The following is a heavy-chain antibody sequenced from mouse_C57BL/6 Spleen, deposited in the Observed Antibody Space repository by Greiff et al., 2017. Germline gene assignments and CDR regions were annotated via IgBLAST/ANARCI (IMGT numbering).Heavy chain of an antibody. CDR2: ISYDGSN. CDR1: GYSITSGYY. D-gene: IGHD1-1*01. J-gene: IGHJ4*01. CDR3: ARDYGRNYYAMDY. Sequence: EVKLQESGPGLVKPSQSLSLTCSVTGYSITSGYYWNWIRQFPGNKLEWMGYISYDGSNNYNPSLKNRISITRDTSKNQFFRKLNSVTTEDTATYYCARDYGRNYYAMDYWGQGTSVTVSS. V-gene: IGHV3-6*01.